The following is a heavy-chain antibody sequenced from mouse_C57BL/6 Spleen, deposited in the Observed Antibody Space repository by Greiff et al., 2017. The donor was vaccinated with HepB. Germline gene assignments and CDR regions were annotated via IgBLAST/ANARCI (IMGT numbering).Heavy chain of an antibody. V-gene: IGHV1-50*01. CDR1: GYTFTSYW. Sequence: QVQLQQPGAELVKPGASVKLSCKASGYTFTSYWMQWVKQRPGQGLEWIGEIDPSDSYTNYNQKFKGKATLTVDTSSSTAYMQLSSLTSEDSAVYDWASGYWRDYWGQGTSVTVSS. D-gene: IGHD3-1*01. CDR2: IDPSDSYT. J-gene: IGHJ4*01. CDR3: ASGYWRDY.